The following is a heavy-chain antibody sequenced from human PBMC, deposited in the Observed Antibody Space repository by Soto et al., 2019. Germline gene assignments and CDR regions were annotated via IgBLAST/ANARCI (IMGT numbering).Heavy chain of an antibody. J-gene: IGHJ4*02. CDR2: ISYDGSNK. Sequence: QVQLVESGGGVVQPGRSLRLSCAASGFPFSSYAMHWVRQAPGKGLEWVAVISYDGSNKYYADSVKGRFTISRDNSKNTLYLQMNSLRAEDTAVDFCAPIVVVTHTGYWGQGTLVTVSS. CDR1: GFPFSSYA. CDR3: APIVVVTHTGY. D-gene: IGHD3-22*01. V-gene: IGHV3-30*04.